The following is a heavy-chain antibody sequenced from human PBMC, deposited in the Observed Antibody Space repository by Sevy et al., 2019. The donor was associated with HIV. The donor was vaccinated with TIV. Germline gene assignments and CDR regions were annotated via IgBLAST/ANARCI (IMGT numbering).Heavy chain of an antibody. CDR1: GGSISSSSYY. J-gene: IGHJ4*02. CDR3: AGRLRLGELSSTSKGDY. CDR2: IYYSGST. D-gene: IGHD3-16*02. V-gene: IGHV4-39*01. Sequence: SETLSLTCTVSGGSISSSSYYWGWMRQPPGKGLEWIGSIYYSGSTYYNPSLKSRVTISVDTSKNQFSLKLSSVTAADTAVYYCAGRLRLGELSSTSKGDYWGQGTLVTVSS.